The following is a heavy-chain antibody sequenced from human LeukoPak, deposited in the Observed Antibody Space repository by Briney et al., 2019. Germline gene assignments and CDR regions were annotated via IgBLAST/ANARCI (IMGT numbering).Heavy chain of an antibody. J-gene: IGHJ4*02. CDR1: GGSISSSSYY. CDR2: AYYSGST. Sequence: SETLSLTCTVSGGSISSSSYYWGWIRQPPGKGLEWIGSAYYSGSTYYNPSLKSRVTISVDTSKNQFSLKLISVTAADTAVYSYARQRPGHCDYWGQGTLVSVSS. D-gene: IGHD6-6*01. CDR3: ARQRPGHCDY. V-gene: IGHV4-39*01.